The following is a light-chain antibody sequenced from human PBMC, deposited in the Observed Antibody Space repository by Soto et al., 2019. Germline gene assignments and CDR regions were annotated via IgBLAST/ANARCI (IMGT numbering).Light chain of an antibody. J-gene: IGKJ4*01. Sequence: DIQMTQSPSSVPASVGDRVTITCRASQGIRNWLAWYQQTPGKAPELLIFAASSMQSGVPSRFSGRGSGTEFTLTIDSLHPEDFATYYCQQTDSFPSPVAGGPMVDSK. CDR2: AAS. CDR3: QQTDSFPSP. CDR1: QGIRNW. V-gene: IGKV1D-12*01.